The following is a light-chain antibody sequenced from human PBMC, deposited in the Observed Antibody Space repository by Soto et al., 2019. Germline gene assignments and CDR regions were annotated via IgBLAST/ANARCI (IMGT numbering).Light chain of an antibody. J-gene: IGKJ4*01. V-gene: IGKV1-9*01. CDR2: AAS. Sequence: DIVMTQSPSSLSASVGDRVTITCRASQGISSSLAWYQQQPGKAPKLLIYAASTLQSGVPSRFSGSGSGTDFTLTISSLQPEDFATYYCQQLKSFPLSFGGGTKVDIK. CDR1: QGISSS. CDR3: QQLKSFPLS.